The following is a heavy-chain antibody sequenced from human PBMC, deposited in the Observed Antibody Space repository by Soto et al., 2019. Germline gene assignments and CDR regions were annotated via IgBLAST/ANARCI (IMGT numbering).Heavy chain of an antibody. CDR2: INPNSGGT. J-gene: IGHJ4*02. CDR1: GYTFTGYY. CDR3: ARGDPYYYDSSGYEQTFDY. Sequence: QVQLVQAGAEVKKPGASVKVSCKASGYTFTGYYMHWVRQAPGQGLEGMGWINPNSGGTNYAQKLQGWVTMTRDTSISTAYMELSRLRSDDTAVYYCARGDPYYYDSSGYEQTFDYWGQGTLVTVSS. V-gene: IGHV1-2*04. D-gene: IGHD3-22*01.